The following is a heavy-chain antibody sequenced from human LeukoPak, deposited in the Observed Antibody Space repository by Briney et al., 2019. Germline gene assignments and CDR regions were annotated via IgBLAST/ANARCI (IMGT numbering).Heavy chain of an antibody. CDR1: GFTFSSYS. V-gene: IGHV3-21*01. CDR3: ARISGRNYYYMDV. Sequence: PGGSLRLSCAASGFTFSSYSMNWVRQVPGKGLEWVSSISSSSSYIYYADSVKGRFTISRDNAKNSLYLQMNSLRAEDTAVYYCARISGRNYYYMDVWGKGTTVTISS. D-gene: IGHD3-10*01. J-gene: IGHJ6*03. CDR2: ISSSSSYI.